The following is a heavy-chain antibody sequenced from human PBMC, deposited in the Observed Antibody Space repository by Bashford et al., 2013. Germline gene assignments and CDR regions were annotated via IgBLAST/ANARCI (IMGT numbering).Heavy chain of an antibody. CDR3: AREGRDSSGWYYYGMDV. V-gene: IGHV1-3*01. D-gene: IGHD6-19*01. Sequence: ASVKVSCKASGYTFTSYAMHWVRQAPGQRLEWMGWINAGNGNTKYSQKFQGRVTITRDTSASTAYMELSSLRSEDTAVYYCAREGRDSSGWYYYGMDVWGQGTTVTVSS. CDR2: INAGNGNT. J-gene: IGHJ6*02. CDR1: GYTFTSYA.